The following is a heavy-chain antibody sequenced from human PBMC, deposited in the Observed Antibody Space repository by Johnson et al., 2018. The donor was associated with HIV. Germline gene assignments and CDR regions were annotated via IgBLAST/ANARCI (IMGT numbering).Heavy chain of an antibody. V-gene: IGHV3-9*01. Sequence: VQLVESGGGLVQPGRSLRLSCSASGFTFDDYAMHWVRQAPGTGLEWVAGITWNSGNMGYAFSVKGRFAISRDNAKNTRYLQMNILRAEDTAVYDCAKDKDIVVVPAAGSFDIWGQGTMVTVSS. CDR1: GFTFDDYA. J-gene: IGHJ3*02. CDR2: ITWNSGNM. D-gene: IGHD2-2*01. CDR3: AKDKDIVVVPAAGSFDI.